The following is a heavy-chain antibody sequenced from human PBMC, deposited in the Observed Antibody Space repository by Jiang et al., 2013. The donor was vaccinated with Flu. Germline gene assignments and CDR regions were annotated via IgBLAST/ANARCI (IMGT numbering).Heavy chain of an antibody. Sequence: GAEVKKPGASVKVSCKASGYTFTGYYMHWVRQAPGQGLEWMGWINPNSGGTIYAQKFQGRVTMTRDTSISTAYMELSRLRSDDTAVYYCAKDLTEIMVRMRSHYYYYGMDVWGQGTTVTVS. D-gene: IGHD3-10*01. CDR1: GYTFTGYY. CDR2: INPNSGGT. J-gene: IGHJ6*02. CDR3: AKDLTEIMVRMRSHYYYYGMDV. V-gene: IGHV1-2*02.